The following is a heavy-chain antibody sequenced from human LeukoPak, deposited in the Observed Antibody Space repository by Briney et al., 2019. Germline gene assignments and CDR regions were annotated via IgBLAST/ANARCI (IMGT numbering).Heavy chain of an antibody. Sequence: ASVKVSCKASGYTFTSYDINWVRQATGQGLEWMGWMNPNSGNTGYAQKFQGRVTMTRDTSISTAYMELSRLRSDDTAVYYCARDTEATSPLGYFDYWGQGTLVTVSS. J-gene: IGHJ4*02. V-gene: IGHV1-8*01. CDR2: MNPNSGNT. CDR1: GYTFTSYD. CDR3: ARDTEATSPLGYFDY. D-gene: IGHD5-24*01.